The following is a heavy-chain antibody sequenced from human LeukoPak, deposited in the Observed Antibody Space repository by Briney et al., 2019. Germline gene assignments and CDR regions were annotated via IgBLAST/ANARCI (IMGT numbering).Heavy chain of an antibody. D-gene: IGHD3-16*02. CDR3: AKDRAYDYVWGSYRSIFDY. CDR2: IGGSGGST. V-gene: IGHV3-23*01. J-gene: IGHJ4*02. CDR1: GFTFSSYA. Sequence: GGSLRLSCAASGFTFSSYAMSWVRQAPGKGLEWVSAIGGSGGSTYYADSVKGRFTISRDNSKNTLYLQMNSLRAEDTAVYYCAKDRAYDYVWGSYRSIFDYWGQGTLVTVSS.